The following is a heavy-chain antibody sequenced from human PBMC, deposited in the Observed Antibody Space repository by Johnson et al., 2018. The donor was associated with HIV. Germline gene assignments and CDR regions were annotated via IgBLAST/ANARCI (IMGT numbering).Heavy chain of an antibody. CDR3: TTAKWLLGAFDI. CDR2: IKQDGSNK. Sequence: QVQLVESGGGVVQPGRSLRLSCAASGFTFRSHAMHWVRQAPGKGLEWVANIKQDGSNKYYADSVKGRFTISRDNSKNTLYLQMNSLKTEDTAVYYCTTAKWLLGAFDIWGQGTMVTVSS. V-gene: IGHV3-30-3*01. J-gene: IGHJ3*02. CDR1: GFTFRSHA. D-gene: IGHD3-22*01.